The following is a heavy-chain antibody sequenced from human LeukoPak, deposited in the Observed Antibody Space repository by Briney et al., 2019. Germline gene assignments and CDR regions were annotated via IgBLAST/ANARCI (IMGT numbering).Heavy chain of an antibody. Sequence: GGSLRLSCAASVFTFSDYYMSWIRQAPGKGLEWVSYISSSGSTIYYADSVKGRFTISRDNAKNSLYLQMNSLRAEDTAVYYCARGTTGDYYYYYMDVWGKGTTVTVSS. J-gene: IGHJ6*03. CDR1: VFTFSDYY. CDR3: ARGTTGDYYYYYMDV. D-gene: IGHD1-7*01. V-gene: IGHV3-11*01. CDR2: ISSSGSTI.